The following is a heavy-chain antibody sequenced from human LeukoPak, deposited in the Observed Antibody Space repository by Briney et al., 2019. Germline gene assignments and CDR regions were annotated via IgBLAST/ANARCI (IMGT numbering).Heavy chain of an antibody. CDR3: TYDILTGYDRIN. D-gene: IGHD3-9*01. CDR2: IKSKSDGGTT. V-gene: IGHV3-15*01. CDR1: GFTFSNAW. J-gene: IGHJ1*01. Sequence: LGGSLRLSCEASGFTFSNAWMSWVRQAPGKGLEWVGRIKSKSDGGTTDYAAPVKGRFTISRDDSKNTLYLQMNSLKTEDTAVYYCTYDILTGYDRINWGQGTLVTVSS.